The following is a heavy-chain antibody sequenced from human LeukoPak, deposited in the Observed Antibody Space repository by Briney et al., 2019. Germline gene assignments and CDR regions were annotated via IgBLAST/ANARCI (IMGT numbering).Heavy chain of an antibody. Sequence: ASVKVSCKASGYTFTGYYMHWVRQAPGQGLEWMGWINPNSGGTNYAQKFQGRGTMTRDTSISTAYMELSRLRSDDTAVYYCARNIEWELLNAFDIWGQGTMVTVSS. CDR2: INPNSGGT. CDR1: GYTFTGYY. D-gene: IGHD1-26*01. V-gene: IGHV1-2*02. J-gene: IGHJ3*02. CDR3: ARNIEWELLNAFDI.